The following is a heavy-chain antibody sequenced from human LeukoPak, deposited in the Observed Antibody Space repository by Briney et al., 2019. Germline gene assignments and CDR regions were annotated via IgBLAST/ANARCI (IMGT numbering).Heavy chain of an antibody. D-gene: IGHD3-22*01. J-gene: IGHJ3*02. V-gene: IGHV3-53*01. CDR1: GDSISSGDYY. CDR3: ARGLSLSGYLDAFDI. CDR2: IYSDGRT. Sequence: LSLTCTVYGDSISSGDYYWSWIRQPAGKGLEWVSLIYSDGRTYYADSVKGRCTISRDNSKNTLYLQMNSLRVEDTAVYFCARGLSLSGYLDAFDIWGQGTMVTVSS.